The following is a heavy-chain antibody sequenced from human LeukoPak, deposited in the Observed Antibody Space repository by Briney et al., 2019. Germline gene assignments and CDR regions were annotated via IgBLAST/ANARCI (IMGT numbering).Heavy chain of an antibody. D-gene: IGHD6-6*01. V-gene: IGHV3-30*18. CDR2: ISYDGSNK. Sequence: PGGALRLSCAASGFTFSSYGMHWVRQAPGKGLEWVALISYDGSNKYYGDSVKGRFTISRDNSKNTLYLQMNSLRAEDAAVYYCAKRETSFFDYWGQGTLVTFPS. CDR1: GFTFSSYG. J-gene: IGHJ4*02. CDR3: AKRETSFFDY.